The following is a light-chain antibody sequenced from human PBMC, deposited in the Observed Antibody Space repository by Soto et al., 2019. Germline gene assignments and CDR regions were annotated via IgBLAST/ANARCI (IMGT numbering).Light chain of an antibody. V-gene: IGKV1-27*01. J-gene: IGKJ1*01. CDR2: AAS. CDR1: QGIIAY. CDR3: QKYNSAPQT. Sequence: DIQMTLSPSSLSASVGDRVTITCRASQGIIAYVAWYQHNPGKSPKLLIYAASTLHSGVPSRFSGSGAGTDFTLTISSLQPEDAATYYCQKYNSAPQTFGQGTKVEIK.